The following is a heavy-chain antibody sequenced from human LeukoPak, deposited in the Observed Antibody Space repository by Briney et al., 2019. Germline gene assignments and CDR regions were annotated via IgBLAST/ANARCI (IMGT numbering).Heavy chain of an antibody. CDR2: IYPGDSDT. CDR3: ARHFRSNGDYGPPDY. J-gene: IGHJ4*02. Sequence: RGESLKISCKGSGYSFTSYWIGWVRKMPGKGLEWMGIIYPGDSDTRYSPSFQGQVTISADKSISTAYLQWSSLKASDTAMYYCARHFRSNGDYGPPDYWGQGTLVTVSS. D-gene: IGHD4-17*01. CDR1: GYSFTSYW. V-gene: IGHV5-51*01.